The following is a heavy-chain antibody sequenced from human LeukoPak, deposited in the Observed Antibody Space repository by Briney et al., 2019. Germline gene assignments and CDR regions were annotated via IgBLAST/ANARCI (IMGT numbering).Heavy chain of an antibody. CDR2: ISSSGSTI. J-gene: IGHJ5*02. V-gene: IGHV3-11*01. CDR1: GFTFSDYY. CDR3: ARETAYYDILTGYLKNWFDP. Sequence: GGSLRLSCAASGFTFSDYYMSWIRQAPGKGLEWVSYISSSGSTIYYADSVKGRFTISRDNAKNSLYLQMSSLRAEDTAVYYCARETAYYDILTGYLKNWFDPWGQGTLVTVSS. D-gene: IGHD3-9*01.